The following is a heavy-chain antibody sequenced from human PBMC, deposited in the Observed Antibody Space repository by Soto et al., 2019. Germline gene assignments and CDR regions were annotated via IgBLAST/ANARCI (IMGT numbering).Heavy chain of an antibody. CDR3: ARDWKVGSGYDYGYYYYYGMDV. CDR1: GFTFTSYG. V-gene: IGHV3-33*01. CDR2: IWYDGSNA. Sequence: PGGSLRLSCVASGFTFTSYGMHWVRQAPGKGLEWVAVIWYDGSNAYYADSVKGRFTCSRDNSKNTMYLQMNSLRAEDTAVYYCARDWKVGSGYDYGYYYYYGMDVWGQGTTVTVSS. D-gene: IGHD5-18*01. J-gene: IGHJ6*02.